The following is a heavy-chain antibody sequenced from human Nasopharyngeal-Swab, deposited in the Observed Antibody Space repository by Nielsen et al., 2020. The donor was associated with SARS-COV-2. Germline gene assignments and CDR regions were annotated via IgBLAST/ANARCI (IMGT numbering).Heavy chain of an antibody. V-gene: IGHV4-39*01. CDR3: ATYGYGSYYYYYMDV. D-gene: IGHD5-18*01. J-gene: IGHJ6*03. CDR2: IYYSGST. Sequence: SATLSLTCTVSGGSISSSSYYWGWIRRPPGKGLEWIGSIYYSGSTYYNPSLKSRVTISVDTSKNQFSLKLSSVTAADTAVYYCATYGYGSYYYYYMDVWGKGTTVTVSS. CDR1: GGSISSSSYY.